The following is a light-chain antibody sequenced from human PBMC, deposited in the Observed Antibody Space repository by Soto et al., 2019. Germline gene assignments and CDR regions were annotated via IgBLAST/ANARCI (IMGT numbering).Light chain of an antibody. CDR1: QSVSSNY. CDR2: DTS. Sequence: EIVLTQSPGTLSLSPGATATLSCRASQSVSSNYLAWFQQKSGQAPRLLIYDTSIRATGIPDRFSGSGSGTDFTLTITRLEPEDFAVYYCHHYGKSPIYTFGPGTKVDFK. CDR3: HHYGKSPIYT. V-gene: IGKV3-20*01. J-gene: IGKJ3*01.